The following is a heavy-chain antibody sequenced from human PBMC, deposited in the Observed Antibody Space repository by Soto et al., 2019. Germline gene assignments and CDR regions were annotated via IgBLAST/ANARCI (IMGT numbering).Heavy chain of an antibody. CDR3: GRGRSGQIVVFY. Sequence: ASVKVSCKASGYTFTGHYIHWVRQAPEQGPEWMGEIGPESGATRYAQKFQGRVTMTRDMSITTVYMELNNLSPDDTAVYYCGRGRSGQIVVFYWGQGTPVTSPQ. J-gene: IGHJ4*02. D-gene: IGHD5-12*01. CDR1: GYTFTGHY. V-gene: IGHV1-2*02. CDR2: IGPESGAT.